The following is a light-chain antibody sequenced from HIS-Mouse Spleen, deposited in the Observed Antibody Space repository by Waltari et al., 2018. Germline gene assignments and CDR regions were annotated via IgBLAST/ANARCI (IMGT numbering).Light chain of an antibody. V-gene: IGLV2-23*01. CDR1: SSDVGRYNL. Sequence: QSALTQPASVSGSPGQSITISCTGTSSDVGRYNLVSWYQQHPGKAPKLMIDEGSKRPSVVYTPFSGSRSGNTASLTIPGLQAEDEADYYCCSYAGSSTYWVFGGGTKLTVL. CDR2: EGS. J-gene: IGLJ3*02. CDR3: CSYAGSSTYWV.